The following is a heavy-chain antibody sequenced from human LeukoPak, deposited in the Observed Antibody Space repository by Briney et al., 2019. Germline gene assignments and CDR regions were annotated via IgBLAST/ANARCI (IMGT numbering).Heavy chain of an antibody. V-gene: IGHV3-23*01. D-gene: IGHD2-8*01. Sequence: PGGSLRLSCAVSGFTFSSYAMNWVRQAPGRGLEWVSGFSGSGGTTYYADSVKGRFTISRDNSKNTLYLQMNSLRAEDTAVYYCANGNRCTSPNCLGYYYFYMDVWGKGTTVTVSS. CDR2: FSGSGGTT. CDR3: ANGNRCTSPNCLGYYYFYMDV. J-gene: IGHJ6*03. CDR1: GFTFSSYA.